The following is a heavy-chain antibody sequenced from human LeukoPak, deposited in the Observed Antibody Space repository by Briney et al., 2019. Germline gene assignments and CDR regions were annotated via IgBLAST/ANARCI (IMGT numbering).Heavy chain of an antibody. Sequence: EASVKVSCKASGYTFTGYYMHWVRQAPGQGLEWMGWINPNSGGTNYAQKFQGRVTMTRDTSISTAYMELSRLRSDDTAVYYCARETPVVGDAFDIWGQGTMVTVSS. V-gene: IGHV1-2*02. CDR2: INPNSGGT. J-gene: IGHJ3*02. CDR1: GYTFTGYY. D-gene: IGHD2-2*01. CDR3: ARETPVVGDAFDI.